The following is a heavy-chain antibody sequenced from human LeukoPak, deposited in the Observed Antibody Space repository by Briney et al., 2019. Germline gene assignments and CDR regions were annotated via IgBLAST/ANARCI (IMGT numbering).Heavy chain of an antibody. CDR2: IDPSDSYT. Sequence: GESLRISCKGSGYSFTSYWISWVRQMPGKGLEWMGKIDPSDSYTNYSPSFQGHVTISADKSINTAYLRWSSLKTSDTAMYYCARHPRSGGWYGQFDYWGQGTLVTVSS. D-gene: IGHD6-19*01. V-gene: IGHV5-10-1*01. CDR1: GYSFTSYW. CDR3: ARHPRSGGWYGQFDY. J-gene: IGHJ4*02.